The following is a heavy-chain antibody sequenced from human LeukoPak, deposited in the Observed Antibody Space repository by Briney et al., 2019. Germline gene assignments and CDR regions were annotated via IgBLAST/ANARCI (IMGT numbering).Heavy chain of an antibody. CDR2: IYYSGST. D-gene: IGHD1-26*01. CDR3: GKSGGYGLIDY. V-gene: IGHV4-39*01. CDR1: GASISGSGYY. J-gene: IGHJ4*02. Sequence: SETLSLTCAVSGASISGSGYYWGWIRQPPGKGLEWIGNIYYSGSTYYNASLQSRVTISIDMSKIEFSLRLKSVTAADTAMYYCGKSGGYGLIDYWGQGTLVTVSS.